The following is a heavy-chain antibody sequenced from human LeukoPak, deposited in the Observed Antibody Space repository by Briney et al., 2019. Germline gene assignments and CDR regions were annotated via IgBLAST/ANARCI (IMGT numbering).Heavy chain of an antibody. CDR2: ISGIGGST. Sequence: RSGGSLRLSCAASGFTFSSYAMSWVRKAPGKGLEWVSAISGIGGSTYYADSVKGRFTISRDNSKNTLYLQMNSLRAEDTAVYYCAKVRCSGGSCYSYYYYYYGMDVWGQGTTVTVSS. D-gene: IGHD2-15*01. V-gene: IGHV3-23*01. CDR3: AKVRCSGGSCYSYYYYYYGMDV. CDR1: GFTFSSYA. J-gene: IGHJ6*02.